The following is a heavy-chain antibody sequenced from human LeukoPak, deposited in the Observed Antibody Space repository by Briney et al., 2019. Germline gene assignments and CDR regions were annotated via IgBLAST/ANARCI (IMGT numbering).Heavy chain of an antibody. CDR2: IKQDGSEK. Sequence: GGSLRLSCAAPGFTFSSYWMSWVRQAPGKGLEWVANIKQDGSEKYYVDSVKGRFTISRDNAKNSLYLQMNSLRAEDTAVYYCARDSCSGGSCYPPDASDYWGQGTLVTVSS. CDR3: ARDSCSGGSCYPPDASDY. D-gene: IGHD2-15*01. V-gene: IGHV3-7*01. CDR1: GFTFSSYW. J-gene: IGHJ4*02.